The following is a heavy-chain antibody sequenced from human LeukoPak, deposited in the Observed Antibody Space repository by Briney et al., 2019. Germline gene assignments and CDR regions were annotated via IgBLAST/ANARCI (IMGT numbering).Heavy chain of an antibody. J-gene: IGHJ5*02. Sequence: GGSLRLSCAASGFLFSSYAMSWVRQAPGKGLEWVSIISGSGVSTYYADSVKGRFTISRDNSKNTLYLQMNSLRVEDTAVYYCAKDASWGLSGTYRENWFDPWGQGTLVTVSS. CDR3: AKDASWGLSGTYRENWFDP. D-gene: IGHD1-26*01. CDR2: ISGSGVST. V-gene: IGHV3-23*01. CDR1: GFLFSSYA.